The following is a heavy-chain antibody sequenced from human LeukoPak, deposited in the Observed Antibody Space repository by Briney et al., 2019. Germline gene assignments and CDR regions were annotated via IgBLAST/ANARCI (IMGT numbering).Heavy chain of an antibody. D-gene: IGHD2-2*01. CDR2: ISAYNGNT. V-gene: IGHV1-18*01. J-gene: IGHJ4*02. CDR1: GYTFTSYG. CDR3: ARADIVVVPAAPHFDY. Sequence: ASVKVSCKASGYTFTSYGISWVRQAPGQGLEWMGWISAYNGNTNYAQKLQGRVTMTTGTSTSTAYMELRSLRSDDTAVYYCARADIVVVPAAPHFDYWGQGTLVTVSS.